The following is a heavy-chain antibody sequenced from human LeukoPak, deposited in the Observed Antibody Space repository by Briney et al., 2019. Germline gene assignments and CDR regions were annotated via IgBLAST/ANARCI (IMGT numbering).Heavy chain of an antibody. Sequence: SETLSLTCTVSGGSISSSSYYWGWLRQPPGKGLEWIGSIYYSGSTYYNPSLKSRVTISIDTSKNQLSLMLSAETAADTGVYYCARGRSGYTYWGQGTLVTVTS. CDR1: GGSISSSSYY. V-gene: IGHV4-39*07. J-gene: IGHJ4*02. CDR2: IYYSGST. D-gene: IGHD5-12*01. CDR3: ARGRSGYTY.